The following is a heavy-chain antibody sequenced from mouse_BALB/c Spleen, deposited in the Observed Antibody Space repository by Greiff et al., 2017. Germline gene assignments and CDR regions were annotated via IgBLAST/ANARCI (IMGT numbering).Heavy chain of an antibody. V-gene: IGHV1-5*01. J-gene: IGHJ4*01. CDR3: TKAYYGNLHAMDY. CDR2: IYPGNSDT. D-gene: IGHD2-10*01. Sequence: VQLQQSGTVLARPGASVKMSCKASGYTFTSYWMHWVKQRPGQGLEWIGAIYPGNSDTSYNQKFKGKAKLTAVTSTSTAYMELSSLTNEDSAVYYCTKAYYGNLHAMDYWGQGTSVTVSS. CDR1: GYTFTSYW.